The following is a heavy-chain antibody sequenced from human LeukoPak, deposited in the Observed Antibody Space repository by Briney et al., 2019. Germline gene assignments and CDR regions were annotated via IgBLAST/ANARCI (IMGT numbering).Heavy chain of an antibody. CDR3: AKTPNDGDYVHFDY. V-gene: IGHV1-69*04. D-gene: IGHD4-17*01. J-gene: IGHJ4*02. Sequence: ASVKVSCKASGGTFSSYAISWVRQAPGQGLEWMGRIIPILGIANYAQKFQGRVTITADKSTSTAYMELSSLRSDDTAVFYCAKTPNDGDYVHFDYWGQGTLVTVSS. CDR1: GGTFSSYA. CDR2: IIPILGIA.